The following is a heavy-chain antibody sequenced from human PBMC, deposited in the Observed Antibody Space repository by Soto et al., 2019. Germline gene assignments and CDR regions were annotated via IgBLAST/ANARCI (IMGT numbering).Heavy chain of an antibody. CDR3: ARPIRDASGSYRLDY. V-gene: IGHV4-59*08. Sequence: QVQLQESGPGRVKPSETLSLTCTASGGSISPYYWSWIRQPPGEGMEWLGYIYYSGYTNYNPSLQSRLTISVDTCKNQFSLRLSSVTAADPAVYFCARPIRDASGSYRLDYWGRRTLVTVS. CDR1: GGSISPYY. D-gene: IGHD3-10*01. J-gene: IGHJ4*02. CDR2: IYYSGYT.